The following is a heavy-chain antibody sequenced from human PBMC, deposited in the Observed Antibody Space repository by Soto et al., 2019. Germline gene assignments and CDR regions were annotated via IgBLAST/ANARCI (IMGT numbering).Heavy chain of an antibody. CDR2: IYHSGST. CDR1: GGSISSSNW. V-gene: IGHV4-4*02. CDR3: ATASANITIFGVVIAYYYGMDV. D-gene: IGHD3-3*01. J-gene: IGHJ6*02. Sequence: SETLSLTCAVSGGSISSSNWWSWVRQPPGKGREWIGEIYHSGSTNYNPSLKSRVTISVDKSKNQFSLKLSSVTAADTAVYYCATASANITIFGVVIAYYYGMDVWGQGTTVTVSS.